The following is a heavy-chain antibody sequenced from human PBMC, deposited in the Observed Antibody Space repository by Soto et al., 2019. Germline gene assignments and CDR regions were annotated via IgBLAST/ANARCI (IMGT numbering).Heavy chain of an antibody. Sequence: QVQLVQSGAEVKKPGASVKVSCKASGYTFTSYGISWVRQAPGQGLEWMGWISAYNGNTNYAQKRQGRVTMTTDTSTSTAYMELRSLRSDDTAVYYCAREADYDILTGYQHLDYWGQGTLVTVSS. CDR2: ISAYNGNT. CDR1: GYTFTSYG. CDR3: AREADYDILTGYQHLDY. V-gene: IGHV1-18*01. D-gene: IGHD3-9*01. J-gene: IGHJ4*02.